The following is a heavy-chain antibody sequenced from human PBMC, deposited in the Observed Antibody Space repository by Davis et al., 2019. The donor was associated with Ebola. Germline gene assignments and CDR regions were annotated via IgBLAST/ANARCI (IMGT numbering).Heavy chain of an antibody. CDR3: ARGGTFSSWLVFDY. V-gene: IGHV3-74*01. D-gene: IGHD6-13*01. CDR2: INSEGSST. CDR1: GFTFSSYW. Sequence: GESLKISCAASGFTFSSYWMHWVRQAPGKGLVWVSRINSEGSSTSYADSVKGRFTISRDNAKNTLYLQMNSLRAEDTAVYYCARGGTFSSWLVFDYWGQGTLVTVSS. J-gene: IGHJ4*02.